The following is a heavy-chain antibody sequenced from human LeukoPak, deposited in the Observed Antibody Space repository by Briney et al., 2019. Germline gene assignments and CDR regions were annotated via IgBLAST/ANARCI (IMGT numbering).Heavy chain of an antibody. V-gene: IGHV3-74*01. CDR3: ARVYSSWYLDY. CDR1: GFTFSSYW. D-gene: IGHD6-6*01. J-gene: IGHJ4*02. Sequence: GGSLRLSCAASGFTFSSYWMHWVRQAPGKGLVWVSRINSDGSSTSYADSVKGRFTISRDNAKNTLYLQMNSLRAEDTAVYYCARVYSSWYLDYWGQGTLVTVSS. CDR2: INSDGSST.